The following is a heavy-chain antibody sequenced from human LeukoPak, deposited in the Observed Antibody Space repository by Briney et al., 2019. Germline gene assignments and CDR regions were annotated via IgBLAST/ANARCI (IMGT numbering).Heavy chain of an antibody. J-gene: IGHJ4*02. CDR2: VNPDMSEK. CDR3: AKEHSSTFGGVIDTYYFDY. Sequence: PGGSLRLSCAASGFTFNRHWMTWVRQAPGKGLEWIANVNPDMSEKNYVESVKGRFTISRDNSKNTLYLQMNSLRAEDTAVYYCAKEHSSTFGGVIDTYYFDYWGQGTLVTVSS. V-gene: IGHV3-7*01. CDR1: GFTFNRHW. D-gene: IGHD3-16*02.